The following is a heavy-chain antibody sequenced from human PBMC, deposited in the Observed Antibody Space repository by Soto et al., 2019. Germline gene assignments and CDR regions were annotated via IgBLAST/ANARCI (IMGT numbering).Heavy chain of an antibody. CDR3: ASLSYYGSGSYYNVHDAFDI. Sequence: PGGYLRLSCAASGFTFSSYAMHWVRQAPGKGLEWVAVISYDGSNKYYADSVKGRFTISRDNSKNTLYLQMNSLRAEDTAVYYCASLSYYGSGSYYNVHDAFDIWGQGTMVTVSS. J-gene: IGHJ3*02. CDR2: ISYDGSNK. V-gene: IGHV3-30-3*01. D-gene: IGHD3-10*01. CDR1: GFTFSSYA.